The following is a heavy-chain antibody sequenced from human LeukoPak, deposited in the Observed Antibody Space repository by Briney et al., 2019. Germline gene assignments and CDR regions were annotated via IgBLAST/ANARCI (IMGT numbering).Heavy chain of an antibody. V-gene: IGHV4-34*01. CDR3: ARDRGTWNDDGFDY. Sequence: SETLSLTCAVYGGSFSGYYWSWIRQPPGKGLEWIGEINHSGSTNYNPSLKSRVTMSVDTSNNQFSLKLSSVTAADTAGYYCARDRGTWNDDGFDYWGQGTLVTVSS. CDR2: INHSGST. CDR1: GGSFSGYY. J-gene: IGHJ4*02. D-gene: IGHD1-1*01.